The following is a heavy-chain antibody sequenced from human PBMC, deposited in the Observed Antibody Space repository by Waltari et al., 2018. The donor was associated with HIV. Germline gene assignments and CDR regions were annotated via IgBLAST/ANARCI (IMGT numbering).Heavy chain of an antibody. Sequence: EVQLVESGGGLVQPGGSLRLSCAASGFTFSNYTMNWVRQDPGKGLGWVAYISRSSSSIFYPDSVKRRFTSSRDNAKNSLYLKMNSLRVEDTAVYYCARDINGGWGYWGQGTLVTGAS. CDR2: ISRSSSSI. J-gene: IGHJ4*02. CDR3: ARDINGGWGY. CDR1: GFTFSNYT. V-gene: IGHV3-48*01. D-gene: IGHD7-27*01.